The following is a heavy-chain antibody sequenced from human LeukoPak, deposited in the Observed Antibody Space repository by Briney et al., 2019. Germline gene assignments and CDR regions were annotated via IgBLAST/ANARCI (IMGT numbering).Heavy chain of an antibody. CDR2: INHSGST. J-gene: IGHJ4*02. CDR3: ARASNYGYHYYFDY. D-gene: IGHD5-18*01. Sequence: SETLSLTCAVYGGSFSGYYWSWIRQPPGKGPEWIGEINHSGSTNYNPSLKSRVTISVDTSKNQFSLKLSSVTAADTAVYYCARASNYGYHYYFDYWGRGTLVTVSS. V-gene: IGHV4-34*01. CDR1: GGSFSGYY.